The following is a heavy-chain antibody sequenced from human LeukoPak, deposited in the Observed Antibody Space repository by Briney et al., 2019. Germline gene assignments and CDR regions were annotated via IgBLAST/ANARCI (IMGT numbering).Heavy chain of an antibody. CDR1: GFTLSDVW. CDR2: IRQDGSEI. J-gene: IGHJ3*02. Sequence: QPGGSLRLSCAASGFTLSDVWMSWVRQAPGKGLAWVANIRQDGSEIHYVDSVKGRFTISRDNAKNSLYLQMNSLRAEDTAVYYCATGVIHSNDALDIWGQGTIVTVSS. V-gene: IGHV3-7*03. D-gene: IGHD5-18*01. CDR3: ATGVIHSNDALDI.